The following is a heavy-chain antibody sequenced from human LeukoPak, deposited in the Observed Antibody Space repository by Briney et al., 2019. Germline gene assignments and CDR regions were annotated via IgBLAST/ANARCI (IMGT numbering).Heavy chain of an antibody. Sequence: GGSLRLSCAASGFTFSDYYMNWIRQAPGKGLDLVSFISSNGSTMYYADSLKGRFNISRDNAKNSLYLQMNSLRAEDTAVYYCARVACLNCGGRGGWFEPWGQGTLVTVSS. CDR1: GFTFSDYY. CDR2: ISSNGSTM. D-gene: IGHD2-21*01. V-gene: IGHV3-11*01. CDR3: ARVACLNCGGRGGWFEP. J-gene: IGHJ5*02.